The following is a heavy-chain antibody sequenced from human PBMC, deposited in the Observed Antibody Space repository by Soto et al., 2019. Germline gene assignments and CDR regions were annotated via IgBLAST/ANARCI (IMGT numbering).Heavy chain of an antibody. CDR1: AFTFSSYS. CDR2: ISFDGSNK. V-gene: IGHV3-30-3*01. D-gene: IGHD5-18*01. CDR3: ARAPYGLQGQISDY. J-gene: IGHJ4*02. Sequence: HPGGSLRLSCAASAFTFSSYSMHWVRQGPGKGLEWVALISFDGSNKYYADSVKGRFTISRDNSKNTLYLQMNSLRTEDTAVYYCARAPYGLQGQISDYWGQGTLVTVSS.